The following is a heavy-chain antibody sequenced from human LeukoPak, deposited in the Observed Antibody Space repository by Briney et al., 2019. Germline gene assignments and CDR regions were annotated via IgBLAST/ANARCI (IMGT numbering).Heavy chain of an antibody. D-gene: IGHD5-18*01. Sequence: GGSLRLSCAASGFTFSSYSMNWVRQAPGKGLEWVSSISSSSSYIYYADSVKGRFTISRDNAKNSLYLQMNGLRAEDTAVYYCTPSRTAMVPFDYWGQGTLVTVSS. CDR1: GFTFSSYS. J-gene: IGHJ4*02. CDR2: ISSSSSYI. CDR3: TPSRTAMVPFDY. V-gene: IGHV3-21*01.